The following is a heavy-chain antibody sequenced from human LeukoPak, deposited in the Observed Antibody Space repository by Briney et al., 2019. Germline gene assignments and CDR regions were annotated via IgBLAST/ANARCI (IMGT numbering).Heavy chain of an antibody. CDR2: INPDSGGT. J-gene: IGHJ4*02. CDR3: ARERDMYDSSGYRSRTYFDY. CDR1: GYTFTGYY. D-gene: IGHD3-22*01. Sequence: ASVKVSCKASGYTFTGYYMHWVRQAPGQGLEWMGSINPDSGGTNYAQKFQGRVTMTRDTSISTAYMELRSLRSDDTAVYYCARERDMYDSSGYRSRTYFDYWGQGTLVTVSS. V-gene: IGHV1-2*02.